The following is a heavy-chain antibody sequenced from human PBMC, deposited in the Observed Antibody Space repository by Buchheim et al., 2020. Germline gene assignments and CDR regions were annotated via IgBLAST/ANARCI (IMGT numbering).Heavy chain of an antibody. Sequence: QVQLFQWGAGLLRPSETLSHTCAVFGGSLSGYYWTRIRQSPRKGLEWIGEIDHSGKTNYNPSLGSRVTISLDTSKKQFSLKLDSVTAADTAVYFCARGWGFTYGLDFWGQGTL. CDR2: IDHSGKT. CDR1: GGSLSGYY. D-gene: IGHD5-18*01. J-gene: IGHJ4*02. CDR3: ARGWGFTYGLDF. V-gene: IGHV4-34*01.